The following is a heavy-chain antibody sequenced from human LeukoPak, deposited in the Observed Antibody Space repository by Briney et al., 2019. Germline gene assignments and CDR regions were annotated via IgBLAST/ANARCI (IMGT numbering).Heavy chain of an antibody. CDR2: IKDDGSDK. Sequence: GGSLRLSGEATGFMFSDYWMAWVRQAPGKGLEWLANIKDDGSDKNYVESMKGRFTISRDNAKNSLYLQMDSLRGEDTAVYYCARNPNYYYYYYMDVWGKGTTVTISS. CDR3: ARNPNYYYYYYMDV. V-gene: IGHV3-7*01. J-gene: IGHJ6*03. CDR1: GFMFSDYW.